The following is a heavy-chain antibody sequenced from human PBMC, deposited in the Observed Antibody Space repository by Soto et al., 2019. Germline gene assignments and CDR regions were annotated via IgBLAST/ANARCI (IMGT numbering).Heavy chain of an antibody. V-gene: IGHV4-34*01. D-gene: IGHD3-10*01. J-gene: IGHJ5*02. CDR1: GGSFSGYY. CDR2: INHSGST. CDR3: ARITRYYGSGSYYRFGWFDP. Sequence: QVQLQQWGAGMLKPSETLSLTCAVYGGSFSGYYWSWIRQPPGKGLEWIGEINHSGSTNYNPSLKSRVAISVDTSKNHFSLKLSSVTAADTAVYYCARITRYYGSGSYYRFGWFDPWGQGTLVTVSS.